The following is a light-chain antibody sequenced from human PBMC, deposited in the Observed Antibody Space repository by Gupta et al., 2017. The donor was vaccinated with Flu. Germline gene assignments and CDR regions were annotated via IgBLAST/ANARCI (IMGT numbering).Light chain of an antibody. V-gene: IGKV2-30*01. CDR2: KVS. CDR1: QGLVYSDRNTY. CDR3: MQGAHWPWA. J-gene: IGKJ1*01. Sequence: DVVMTQYPLSLPVTLGQQASISCRSSQGLVYSDRNTYLHWFQQRPGQSPRRLIYKVSYRDSGVPDRVSGSGSGTDFTLKSSRVEAEDVGIYFCMQGAHWPWAFGQGTTVEIK.